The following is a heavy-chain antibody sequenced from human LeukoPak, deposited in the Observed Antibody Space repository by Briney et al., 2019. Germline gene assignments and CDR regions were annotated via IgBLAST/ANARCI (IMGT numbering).Heavy chain of an antibody. J-gene: IGHJ4*02. CDR3: ARAAYSSSWYGYYFDY. D-gene: IGHD6-13*01. V-gene: IGHV4-61*02. Sequence: SETLSLTCTVSGGSISSGSYYWSWIRQPAGKGLEWIGRIYTSGSTNYNPSLKSRVTISVDTSKNQFSLKLSSVTAADTTVYYCARAAYSSSWYGYYFDYWGQGTLVTVSS. CDR1: GGSISSGSYY. CDR2: IYTSGST.